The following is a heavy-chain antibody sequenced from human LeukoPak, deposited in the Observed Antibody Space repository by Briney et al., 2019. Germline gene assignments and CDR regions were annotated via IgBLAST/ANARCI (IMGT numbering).Heavy chain of an antibody. CDR1: GFTFSSYE. CDR3: ARCGTPNNYYGYGVDV. J-gene: IGHJ6*02. D-gene: IGHD1-26*01. CDR2: ISSSGSTI. V-gene: IGHV3-48*03. Sequence: GGSLRLSCAASGFTFSSYEMNWVRQAPGKGLEWVSYISSSGSTIYCADSVKGRFTISRDNAKNSLYLQMISLRAEDTAVYYCARCGTPNNYYGYGVDVWGQGTTVIVSS.